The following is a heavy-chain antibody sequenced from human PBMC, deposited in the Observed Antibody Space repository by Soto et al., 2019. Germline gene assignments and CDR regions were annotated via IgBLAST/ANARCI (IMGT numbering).Heavy chain of an antibody. CDR3: ARDHISDFWSYGDYMDV. V-gene: IGHV3-66*01. Sequence: GGSLRLSCAASGFTVSSNYMSWVRQAPGKGLEWVSVIYSGGSTYYADSVKGRFTISRDNSKNTLYLQMNSLRAEDTAVYYCARDHISDFWSYGDYMDVWGKGTTVTVSS. D-gene: IGHD3-3*01. J-gene: IGHJ6*03. CDR2: IYSGGST. CDR1: GFTVSSNY.